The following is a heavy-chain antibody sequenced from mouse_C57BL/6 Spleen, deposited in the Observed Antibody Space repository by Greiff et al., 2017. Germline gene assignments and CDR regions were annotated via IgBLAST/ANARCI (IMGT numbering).Heavy chain of an antibody. Sequence: EVKLVESGGGLVKPGGSLKLSCAASGFTFSSYTMSWVRQTPEKRLEWVATISGGGGNTYYPDRVKGRFTISRDNAKNTLYLHMSSLWSEDTALYYCARQLPNDYAMDYWGQGTSVTVSS. CDR3: ARQLPNDYAMDY. J-gene: IGHJ4*01. CDR1: GFTFSSYT. V-gene: IGHV5-9*01. D-gene: IGHD5-5*01. CDR2: ISGGGGNT.